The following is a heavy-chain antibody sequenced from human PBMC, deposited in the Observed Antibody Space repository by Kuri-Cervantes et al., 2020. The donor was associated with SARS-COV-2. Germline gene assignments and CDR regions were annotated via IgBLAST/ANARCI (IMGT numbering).Heavy chain of an antibody. Sequence: SVKVSCKASGFTFRSSAVQWVRQARGQHLEWIGRIVVCSGDTNYAQEFHERVTITRDVSTSSAYMELSRLRSEDTAVYYCAADPKIGPFYYSYGMDVWGQGTTVTVSS. D-gene: IGHD3-22*01. J-gene: IGHJ6*02. CDR1: GFTFRSSA. CDR3: AADPKIGPFYYSYGMDV. CDR2: IVVCSGDT. V-gene: IGHV1-58*01.